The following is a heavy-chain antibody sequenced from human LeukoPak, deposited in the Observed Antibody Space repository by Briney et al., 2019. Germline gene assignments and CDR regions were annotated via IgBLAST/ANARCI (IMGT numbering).Heavy chain of an antibody. Sequence: SETLSLTCTVSGGSISSHYWSWIRQPPGKGLEWIGYIDHSGSTNYNPSLQSRVTISVDMSNNQFSLKLRSVTAADTAVFYCARRLYPYAFDIWGQGTMVTVSS. CDR3: ARRLYPYAFDI. CDR2: IDHSGST. V-gene: IGHV4-59*11. J-gene: IGHJ3*02. D-gene: IGHD2-8*01. CDR1: GGSISSHY.